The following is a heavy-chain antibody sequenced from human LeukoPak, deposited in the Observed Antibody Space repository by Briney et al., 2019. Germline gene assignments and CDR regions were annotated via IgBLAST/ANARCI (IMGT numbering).Heavy chain of an antibody. CDR3: AREGLRNVHNPLGY. D-gene: IGHD5-24*01. Sequence: SETLSLTCAVYGGTLSGYYWSWIRQPPGKGLEWIGEIKKSEKTNHNPSLKSRVTISIDTSKNQFSLKLSSVTAADTAVYYCAREGLRNVHNPLGYWGQGTLVTVSS. J-gene: IGHJ4*02. CDR1: GGTLSGYY. V-gene: IGHV4-34*01. CDR2: IKKSEKT.